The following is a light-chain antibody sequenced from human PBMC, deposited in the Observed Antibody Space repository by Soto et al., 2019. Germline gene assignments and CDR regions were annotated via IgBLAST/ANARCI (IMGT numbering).Light chain of an antibody. CDR1: QSVSNNY. Sequence: EIVLTQSPGTLSLSPGERATLSCRASQSVSNNYLAWYQQKPGQAPRLIIYGASSRATGIPDRFIGGGSGTDFTLTISRLEPEDFAVYYCQQYGSLPFTFGPGTKVDIK. CDR2: GAS. CDR3: QQYGSLPFT. V-gene: IGKV3-20*01. J-gene: IGKJ3*01.